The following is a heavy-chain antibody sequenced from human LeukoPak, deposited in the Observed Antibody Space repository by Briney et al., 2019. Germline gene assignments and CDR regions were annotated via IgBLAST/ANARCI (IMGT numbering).Heavy chain of an antibody. Sequence: GGSLRLSCAASGFTFSNAWMSWVRQAPGKGLEWVGRIKSKTDGGTTDYAAPVKGRFTISRDDSKNTLYLQMNSLRAEDTAVYYCARSEFQYCSGGSCYPWPSYYFDYWGQGTLVTVSS. CDR1: GFTFSNAW. CDR2: IKSKTDGGTT. V-gene: IGHV3-15*01. CDR3: ARSEFQYCSGGSCYPWPSYYFDY. D-gene: IGHD2-15*01. J-gene: IGHJ4*02.